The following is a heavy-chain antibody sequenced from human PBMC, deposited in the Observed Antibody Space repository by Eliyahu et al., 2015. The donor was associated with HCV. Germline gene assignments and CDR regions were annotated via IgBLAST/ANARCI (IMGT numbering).Heavy chain of an antibody. CDR1: GGSFSGYY. V-gene: IGHV4-34*01. J-gene: IGHJ5*02. D-gene: IGHD3-10*01. CDR3: ARRAAILLWFRAQGFDP. CDR2: INHSGST. Sequence: QVQLQQWGAGLLKPSETLSLTCAVYGGSFSGYYWSWIRQPPGKGLEWIGEINHSGSTNLQPAPQRPVTISVDTSKNQFSLKLSSVTAADTAVYYCARRAAILLWFRAQGFDPWGQGTLVTVSS.